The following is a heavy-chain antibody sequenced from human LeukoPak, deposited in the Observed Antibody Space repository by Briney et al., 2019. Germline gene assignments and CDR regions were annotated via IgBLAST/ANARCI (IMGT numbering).Heavy chain of an antibody. CDR3: ARVLGRTSGDLGGHFGY. J-gene: IGHJ4*02. V-gene: IGHV3-72*01. Sequence: GGSLRLSCSASGFSFSDHYMDWVRQAPGKGREWVGRIRNKAISDTTQYSASVQGRLSISRDDSKNSLYLQINSLKTEHTAVYYCARVLGRTSGDLGGHFGYWGQGTLVTVSS. D-gene: IGHD3-16*01. CDR2: IRNKAISDTT. CDR1: GFSFSDHY.